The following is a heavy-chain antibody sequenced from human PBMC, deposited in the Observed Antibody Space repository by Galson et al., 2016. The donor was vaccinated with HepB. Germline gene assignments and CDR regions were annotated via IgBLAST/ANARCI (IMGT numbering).Heavy chain of an antibody. D-gene: IGHD3-9*01. Sequence: SETLSLTCSVSGGSMGSDYWSWIRQPAGKGLEWIGRIYTTGSTNYSPSLRSRVSMSVDTSKSQFSLSLNSVTAADTAVYYCARGPHYDVLTGYHGFDSWGQGTLVTVSS. CDR2: IYTTGST. J-gene: IGHJ5*01. CDR1: GGSMGSDY. V-gene: IGHV4-4*07. CDR3: ARGPHYDVLTGYHGFDS.